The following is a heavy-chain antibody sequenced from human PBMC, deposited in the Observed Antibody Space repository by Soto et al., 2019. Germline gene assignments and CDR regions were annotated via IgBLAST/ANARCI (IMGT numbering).Heavy chain of an antibody. CDR1: GGSISSGDYY. J-gene: IGHJ5*02. CDR3: ARLIPTGGNRKIGWFDP. V-gene: IGHV4-30-4*01. D-gene: IGHD2-8*02. CDR2: IYYSGST. Sequence: HVQLQESGPGLVKPSQTLSLTCTVSGGSISSGDYYWSCIRQPPGKGLEWIGYIYYSGSTYYNPSLKSRVTISVDTSKNQFSLKLSSVTAADTAVYYCARLIPTGGNRKIGWFDPWGQGILVTVSS.